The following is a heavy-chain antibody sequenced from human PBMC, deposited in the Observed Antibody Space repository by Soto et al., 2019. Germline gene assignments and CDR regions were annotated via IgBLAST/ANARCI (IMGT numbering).Heavy chain of an antibody. D-gene: IGHD5-18*01. CDR3: ALRGPDTAMAMAETLDAFDI. J-gene: IGHJ3*02. V-gene: IGHV3-48*02. CDR1: GFTFSSYS. Sequence: GGSLRLSCAASGFTFSSYSMNWVRQAPGKGLEWVSYISSSSSTIYYADSVKGRFTISRDNAKNSLYLQMNSLRDEDTAVYYCALRGPDTAMAMAETLDAFDIWGQGTMVTVSS. CDR2: ISSSSSTI.